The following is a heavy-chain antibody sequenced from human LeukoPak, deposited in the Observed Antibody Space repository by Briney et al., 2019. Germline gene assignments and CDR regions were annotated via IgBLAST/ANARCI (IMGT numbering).Heavy chain of an antibody. D-gene: IGHD3-22*01. CDR1: GFTFSSYE. Sequence: GGSLRLSCAASGFTFSSYEMNWVRQAPGKGLEWVSYISSSGSTIYYADSVKGRFTISRDNAKNSLYLQMNSLRDEDTAVYYCASYDSSGYYQDYWGQGTLVTVSS. CDR3: ASYDSSGYYQDY. V-gene: IGHV3-48*03. CDR2: ISSSGSTI. J-gene: IGHJ4*02.